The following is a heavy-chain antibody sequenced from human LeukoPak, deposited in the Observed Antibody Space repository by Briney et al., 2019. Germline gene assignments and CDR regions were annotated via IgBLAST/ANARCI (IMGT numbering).Heavy chain of an antibody. J-gene: IGHJ4*02. CDR2: ISSSSYI. CDR3: ARDKPGSGSFDY. CDR1: GFTFSSYS. D-gene: IGHD1-26*01. V-gene: IGHV3-21*01. Sequence: GGSLRLSCAASGFTFSSYSMNWVRQAPGKGLEWVSSISSSSYIYYADSVKGRFTISRDNAKNSLYLQMNSLRAEDTAVYYCARDKPGSGSFDYWGQGTLVTVSS.